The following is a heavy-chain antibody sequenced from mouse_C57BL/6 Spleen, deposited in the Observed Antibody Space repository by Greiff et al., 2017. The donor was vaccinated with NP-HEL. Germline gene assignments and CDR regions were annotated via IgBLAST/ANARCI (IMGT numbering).Heavy chain of an antibody. CDR3: AREGTGKFAY. V-gene: IGHV1-81*01. Sequence: VMLVESGAELARPGASVKLSCKASGYTFTSYGISWVKQRTGQGLEWIGEIYPRSGNTYYNEKFKGKATLTADKSSSTAYMELRSLTSEDSAVYFCAREGTGKFAYWGQGTLVTVSA. CDR1: GYTFTSYG. J-gene: IGHJ3*01. D-gene: IGHD4-1*01. CDR2: IYPRSGNT.